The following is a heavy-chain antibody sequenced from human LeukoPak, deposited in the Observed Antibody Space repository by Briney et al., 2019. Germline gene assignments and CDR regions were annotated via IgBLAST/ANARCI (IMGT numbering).Heavy chain of an antibody. Sequence: SKTLSLTCAVYGGSFSGYYWSWIRQPPGKGLEWIGEINHSGSTNYNPSLKSRVTISVDTSKNQFSLKLSSVTAADTAVYYCARQDCSGGSCYSSSYYYYYYYMDVWGKGTTVTVSS. J-gene: IGHJ6*03. D-gene: IGHD2-15*01. V-gene: IGHV4-34*01. CDR3: ARQDCSGGSCYSSSYYYYYYYMDV. CDR2: INHSGST. CDR1: GGSFSGYY.